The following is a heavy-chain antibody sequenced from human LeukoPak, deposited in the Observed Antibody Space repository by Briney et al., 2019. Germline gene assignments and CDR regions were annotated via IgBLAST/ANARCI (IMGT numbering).Heavy chain of an antibody. CDR3: ARRVGFYGSGSLNYFDP. J-gene: IGHJ5*01. CDR2: IFRTGST. CDR1: GVSIGTSSYY. D-gene: IGHD3-10*01. V-gene: IGHV4-39*02. Sequence: SETVSLTCTVSGVSIGTSSYYWGWIRQPPGKGLEWIGSIFRTGSTYYSASLKSRLSISVDTSKNHIVLKLTSVTAADTAVYFCARRVGFYGSGSLNYFDPWGQGILVSVSS.